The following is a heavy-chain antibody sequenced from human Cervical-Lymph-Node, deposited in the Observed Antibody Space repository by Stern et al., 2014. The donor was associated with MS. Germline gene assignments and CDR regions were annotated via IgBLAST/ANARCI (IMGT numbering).Heavy chain of an antibody. D-gene: IGHD4-17*01. J-gene: IGHJ4*02. Sequence: VQLVESGGGVVKPGTSLRLSCAASGFTFSVYALYWVRQAQGKGLEWVAVISHDGTNKKYADSMKGRFTISRDNSNNTLYLQMNSLRTEDTAVYYCASRYDYGDYIYWGQGTLVTVSS. V-gene: IGHV3-30-3*01. CDR1: GFTFSVYA. CDR3: ASRYDYGDYIY. CDR2: ISHDGTNK.